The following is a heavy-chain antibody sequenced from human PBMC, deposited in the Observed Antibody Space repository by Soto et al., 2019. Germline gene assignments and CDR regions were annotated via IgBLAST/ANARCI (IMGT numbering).Heavy chain of an antibody. Sequence: PGGSLRLSCTASGFTFRNYAMNWVRQAPGKGLEWVSTISNDGGITNYADSLKGRSTISRDNSKNTLYLQMDSLRAEDTAIYYCAKGLTATTTSVDYCSQGSVVTVSS. J-gene: IGHJ4*02. V-gene: IGHV3-23*01. CDR2: ISNDGGIT. D-gene: IGHD1-20*01. CDR1: GFTFRNYA. CDR3: AKGLTATTTSVDY.